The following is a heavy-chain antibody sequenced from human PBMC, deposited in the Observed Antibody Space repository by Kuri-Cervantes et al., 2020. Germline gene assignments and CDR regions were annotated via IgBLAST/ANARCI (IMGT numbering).Heavy chain of an antibody. CDR2: ISGSGGST. CDR3: ATDSKSTTVTRDAFDI. V-gene: IGHV3-23*01. Sequence: GESLKISCAASGFTFSSYAMSWARQAPGKGLEWVSAISGSGGSTYYADSVKGRFTISRDNSKNTLYLQMNSLRAEDTAVYYCATDSKSTTVTRDAFDIWGQGTMVTVSS. J-gene: IGHJ3*02. D-gene: IGHD4-17*01. CDR1: GFTFSSYA.